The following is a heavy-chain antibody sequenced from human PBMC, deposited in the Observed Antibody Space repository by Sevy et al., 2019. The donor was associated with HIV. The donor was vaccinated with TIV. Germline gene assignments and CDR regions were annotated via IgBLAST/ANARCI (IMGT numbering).Heavy chain of an antibody. Sequence: GESLKISCAASGFTFSGYAMSWVRQAPGKGLEWVSSISASGDTIKYADSVRGRFTLSRDNSKNTLYLQMNSLRSEDTALYYCAKGPGDLAWLLFDYWGRGTLVTVSS. CDR2: ISASGDTI. D-gene: IGHD3-3*01. V-gene: IGHV3-23*01. J-gene: IGHJ4*02. CDR3: AKGPGDLAWLLFDY. CDR1: GFTFSGYA.